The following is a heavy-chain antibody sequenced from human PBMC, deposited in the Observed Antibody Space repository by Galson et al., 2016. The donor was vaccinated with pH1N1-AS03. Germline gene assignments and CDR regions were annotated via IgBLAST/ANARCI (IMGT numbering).Heavy chain of an antibody. V-gene: IGHV3-48*03. J-gene: IGHJ4*02. Sequence: SLRLSCAASGFSFSGYEMNWVRQAPGRGLEWISYISSSGSSMKYADPVKGRFTIPRDNAKNSLNLQMNSLRAEDTAFYYCARSGELSFYRFPTPFDYWGQGTLITVSS. CDR2: ISSSGSSM. CDR3: ARSGELSFYRFPTPFDY. D-gene: IGHD3-16*02. CDR1: GFSFSGYE.